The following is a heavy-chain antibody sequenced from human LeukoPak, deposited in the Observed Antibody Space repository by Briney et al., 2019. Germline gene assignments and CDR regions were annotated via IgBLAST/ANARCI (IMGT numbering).Heavy chain of an antibody. D-gene: IGHD3-3*01. J-gene: IGHJ5*02. V-gene: IGHV3-23*01. CDR1: GGSISSSSYY. CDR2: ISGSGGST. Sequence: ETLSLTCTVSGGSISSSSYYWGWIRQPPGKGLEWISAISGSGGSTYYADSVKGRFTISRDNAKNSLYLQMNSLRAEDTAVYYCARIPERITIFGEGWFDPWGQGTLVTVSS. CDR3: ARIPERITIFGEGWFDP.